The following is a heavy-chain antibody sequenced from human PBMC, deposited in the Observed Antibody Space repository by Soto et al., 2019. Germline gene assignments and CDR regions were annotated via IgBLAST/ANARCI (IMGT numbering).Heavy chain of an antibody. CDR1: GLTFSSYW. J-gene: IGHJ4*01. D-gene: IGHD1-26*01. V-gene: IGHV3-74*01. CDR3: ARASGSDIHFDY. CDR2: IKTDGSST. Sequence: EVQLVESGGGLVQPGGSLRLSCAASGLTFSSYWMHWVRQAPGKGLVWFSRIKTDGSSTTYADSVKGRFTISIDNTKNTLYLQMNSLRVEDTAVYSCARASGSDIHFDYWGHGTLVTVSS.